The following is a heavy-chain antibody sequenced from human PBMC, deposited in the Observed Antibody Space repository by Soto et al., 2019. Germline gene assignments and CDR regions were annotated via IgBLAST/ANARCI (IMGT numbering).Heavy chain of an antibody. CDR3: ARAFTYTNSKIDY. CDR2: FDPEDGET. D-gene: IGHD3-10*01. V-gene: IGHV1-24*01. Sequence: ASVKVSCKVSGYTLTELSMHWVRQAPGKGLEWMGGFDPEDGETIYAQKFQGRVTITRDTSASTAYVELSSLRSEDTAVYYCARAFTYTNSKIDYWGQGTLVTVSS. CDR1: GYTLTELS. J-gene: IGHJ4*02.